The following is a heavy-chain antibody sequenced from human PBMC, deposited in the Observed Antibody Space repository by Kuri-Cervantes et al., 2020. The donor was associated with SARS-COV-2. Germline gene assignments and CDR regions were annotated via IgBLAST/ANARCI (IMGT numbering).Heavy chain of an antibody. V-gene: IGHV4-34*01. D-gene: IGHD3-16*02. J-gene: IGHJ6*02. CDR2: INHSGST. CDR1: GGSFSGYY. Sequence: ESLKISCAVYGGSFSGYYWSWIRQPPGKGLEWIGEINHSGSTNYNPSLKSRVTISVDTSKNQFSLKLSSVTAAGTAVYYCARGPGLYSRKAYGMDVWGQGTTVTVSS. CDR3: ARGPGLYSRKAYGMDV.